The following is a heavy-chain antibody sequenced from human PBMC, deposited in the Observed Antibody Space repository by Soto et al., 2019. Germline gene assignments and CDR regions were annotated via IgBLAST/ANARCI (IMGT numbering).Heavy chain of an antibody. CDR3: ARQGGFYDFWSGYQSGWFDT. Sequence: PSETLSLTCAVYGGSFSGYYWSWIRQPPGKGLEWIGEINHSGSTNYNPSLKSRVTISVDTSKNQFSLKLSSVTAADTAVYYCARQGGFYDFWSGYQSGWFDTWGQGTLVTVSS. J-gene: IGHJ5*02. V-gene: IGHV4-34*01. CDR2: INHSGST. D-gene: IGHD3-3*01. CDR1: GGSFSGYY.